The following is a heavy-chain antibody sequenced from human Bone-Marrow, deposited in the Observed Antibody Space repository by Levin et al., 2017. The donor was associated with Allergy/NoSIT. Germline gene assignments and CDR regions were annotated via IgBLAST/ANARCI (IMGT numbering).Heavy chain of an antibody. CDR3: ARVPALRFLDWFLDY. V-gene: IGHV4-39*02. J-gene: IGHJ4*02. Sequence: SETLSLTCTVSGDSIISATYYWGWVRQPPGKGLEWIGSVYFSGSTYLSPFLKSRVTMSVDTSRSHFSLNLSSVTAADTAVYYRARVPALRFLDWFLDYWGRGVLVTVSS. CDR1: GDSIISATYY. D-gene: IGHD3-9*01. CDR2: VYFSGST.